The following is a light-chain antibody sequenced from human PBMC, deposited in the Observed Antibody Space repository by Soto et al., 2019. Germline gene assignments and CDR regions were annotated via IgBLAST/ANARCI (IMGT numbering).Light chain of an antibody. CDR3: QQYNNCPPYT. CDR1: QSVSSN. Sequence: EIVMTQSPATLSVSPGERATLSCRASQSVSSNLAWYQQKPGQAPRLLIYGASTSATGIPARFSGSGSGTEFTLTISRLQSEDFAVYYCQQYNNCPPYTFGQGTQLDIK. J-gene: IGKJ2*01. V-gene: IGKV3-15*01. CDR2: GAS.